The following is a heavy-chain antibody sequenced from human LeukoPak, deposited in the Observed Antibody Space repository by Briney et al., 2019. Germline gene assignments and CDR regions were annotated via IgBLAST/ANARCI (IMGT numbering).Heavy chain of an antibody. Sequence: GGSLTLSCAASGFTFDDYGMSWLRQAPGKGLEWVSGINWNGGSTGYADSVKGRFTISSDNANNSLYLQMNSLRAEDTALYYCARVVMFYDYVWGSYRVNLFDPWGQGTLVTVSS. J-gene: IGHJ5*02. D-gene: IGHD3-16*02. V-gene: IGHV3-20*04. CDR2: INWNGGST. CDR1: GFTFDDYG. CDR3: ARVVMFYDYVWGSYRVNLFDP.